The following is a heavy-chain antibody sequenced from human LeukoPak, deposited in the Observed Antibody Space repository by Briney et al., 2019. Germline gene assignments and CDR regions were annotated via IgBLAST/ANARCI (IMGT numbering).Heavy chain of an antibody. CDR2: MNPNSGNT. CDR1: GYTFITYD. J-gene: IGHJ5*02. Sequence: ASVKVSCKASGYTFITYDINWVRQATGQGLEWMGWMNPNSGNTCYAQKFHGRGTMTRNNSISTAYMELSSLRSEDTAVYYCARGRGSGHKENWFDPWGQGTLVTVSS. CDR3: ARGRGSGHKENWFDP. V-gene: IGHV1-8*01. D-gene: IGHD6-19*01.